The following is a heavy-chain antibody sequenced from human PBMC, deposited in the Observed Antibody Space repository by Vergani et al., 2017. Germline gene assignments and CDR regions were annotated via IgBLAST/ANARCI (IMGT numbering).Heavy chain of an antibody. CDR3: ARGVGVVAATEGGYYYYMDV. J-gene: IGHJ6*03. CDR1: GGSISSGSYY. V-gene: IGHV4-61*02. D-gene: IGHD2-15*01. Sequence: QLQLQESGPGLVKPSETLSLTCTVSGGSISSGSYYWSWIRQPAGKGLEWIGRIYTSGSTNYNPSLKSRVTISVDTSKNQFSLKLSSVTAADTAVYYCARGVGVVAATEGGYYYYMDVWGKGTTGTVSS. CDR2: IYTSGST.